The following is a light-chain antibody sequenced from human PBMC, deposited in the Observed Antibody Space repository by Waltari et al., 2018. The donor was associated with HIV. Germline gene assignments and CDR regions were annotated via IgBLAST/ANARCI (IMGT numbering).Light chain of an antibody. CDR3: QQRSNWPPVDS. CDR2: DAS. CDR1: QSVSSY. Sequence: EIVLTQSPATLSLSPGERATLSCRASQSVSSYLAWYQQKPGQAPRLLIYDASNRATGIPARFSGSGSGTDFTLTISSLEPEDFAVYYCQQRSNWPPVDSFGQGTKLEIK. J-gene: IGKJ2*03. V-gene: IGKV3-11*01.